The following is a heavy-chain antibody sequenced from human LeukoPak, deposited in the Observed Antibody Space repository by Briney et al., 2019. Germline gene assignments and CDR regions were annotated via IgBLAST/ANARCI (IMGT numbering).Heavy chain of an antibody. CDR1: GFPFSSYW. D-gene: IGHD3-10*02. CDR3: AELGITMIGGV. V-gene: IGHV3-74*01. CDR2: IYNDGSRT. Sequence: GGSLRLSCAASGFPFSSYWMHWVRQAPGKGLLWVSRIYNDGSRTTYADSVKGRFTISGDNAKNSLYLQMNSLRAEDTAVYYCAELGITMIGGVWGKGTTVTISS. J-gene: IGHJ6*04.